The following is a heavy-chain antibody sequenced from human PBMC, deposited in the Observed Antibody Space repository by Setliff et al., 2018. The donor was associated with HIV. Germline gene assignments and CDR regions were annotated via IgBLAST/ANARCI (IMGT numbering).Heavy chain of an antibody. CDR3: ARDDDNSIGTRFDP. J-gene: IGHJ5*02. Sequence: GGSLRLSCAASGFTLRSYATSWFRQAPGKGLEWVSAISEGVDNTYYADSVKGRFTVSRDNSKNTLYLQINSLIADDTVLYYCARDDDNSIGTRFDPWGQGSLVTVSS. V-gene: IGHV3-23*01. D-gene: IGHD6-13*01. CDR1: GFTLRSYA. CDR2: ISEGVDNT.